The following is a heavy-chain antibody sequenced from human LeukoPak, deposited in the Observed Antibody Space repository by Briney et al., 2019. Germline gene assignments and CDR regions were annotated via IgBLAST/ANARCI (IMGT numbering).Heavy chain of an antibody. Sequence: SETLSLTCTVSGGSISSYYWSWIRQPPGKGLVWIGYIYYSGSTNYNPSLKSRVTISVDTSKNQFSLKLSSVTAADTAVYYCASSEYSSSSPPFDYWGQGTLVTVSS. CDR1: GGSISSYY. V-gene: IGHV4-59*08. CDR3: ASSEYSSSSPPFDY. D-gene: IGHD6-6*01. J-gene: IGHJ4*02. CDR2: IYYSGST.